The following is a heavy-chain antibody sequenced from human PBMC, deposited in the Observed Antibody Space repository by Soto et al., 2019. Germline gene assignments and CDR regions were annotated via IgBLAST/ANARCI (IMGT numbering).Heavy chain of an antibody. V-gene: IGHV4-39*01. J-gene: IGHJ4*02. Sequence: XETLSLTCIIAAGSISNGNYYWGWIRQPPGKGLEWIGNIFYTGNTHYNASLKSRVTISVDTSKNQFALKMTSVTAADTAVYFCARGGMGTIFDYWGPGGLVTVSS. CDR3: ARGGMGTIFDY. D-gene: IGHD5-12*01. CDR2: IFYTGNT. CDR1: AGSISNGNYY.